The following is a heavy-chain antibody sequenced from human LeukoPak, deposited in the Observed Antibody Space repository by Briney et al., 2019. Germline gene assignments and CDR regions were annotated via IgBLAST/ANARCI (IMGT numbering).Heavy chain of an antibody. CDR3: AKNWWLRFFCWFDP. CDR1: GFTFNNYA. CDR2: ISGSGSNT. V-gene: IGHV3-23*01. D-gene: IGHD5-12*01. Sequence: GSLRLSCAASGFTFNNYAMTWVRQAPGKGLEWVSAISGSGSNTYYADSVKGRFTISRDNSKNTLYLQMNSLRAEDTAVYYCAKNWWLRFFCWFDPWGQGTLVTVSS. J-gene: IGHJ5*02.